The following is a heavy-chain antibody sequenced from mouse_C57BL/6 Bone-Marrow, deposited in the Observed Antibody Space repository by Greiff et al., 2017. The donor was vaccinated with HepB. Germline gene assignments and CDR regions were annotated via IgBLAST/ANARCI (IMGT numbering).Heavy chain of an antibody. CDR2: IHPNSGST. J-gene: IGHJ1*03. Sequence: QVQLQQPGAELVKPGASVKLSCKASGYTFTSYWMHWVKQRPGQGLEWIGMIHPNSGSTNYNEKFKSKATLTVDKSSSTAYMQLSSLTSEDSAVYYCARAYDGSGSRYFDVWGTGTTVTVSS. CDR3: ARAYDGSGSRYFDV. D-gene: IGHD1-1*01. CDR1: GYTFTSYW. V-gene: IGHV1-64*01.